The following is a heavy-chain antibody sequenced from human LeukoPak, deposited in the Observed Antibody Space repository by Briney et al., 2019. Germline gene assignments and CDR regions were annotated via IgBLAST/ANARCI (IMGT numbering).Heavy chain of an antibody. J-gene: IGHJ4*02. CDR1: GFTVSSNY. CDR2: ISSSGSTI. Sequence: GGSLRLSCAASGFTVSSNYMSWIRQAPGKGLEWVSYISSSGSTIYYADSVKGRFTISRDNAKNSLYLQMNSLRAEDTAVYYCAREEAVYAIRRGIDYWGQGTLVTVSS. CDR3: AREEAVYAIRRGIDY. V-gene: IGHV3-11*04. D-gene: IGHD2-8*01.